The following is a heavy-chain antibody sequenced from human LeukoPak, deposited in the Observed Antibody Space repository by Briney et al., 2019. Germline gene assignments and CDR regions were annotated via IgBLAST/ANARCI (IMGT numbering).Heavy chain of an antibody. CDR1: GFTFSNYG. CDR3: ARAFTWGSMFAGFDI. D-gene: IGHD3-10*02. CDR2: SSTNGGST. V-gene: IGHV3-64*01. Sequence: GGSLRLSCVASGFTFSNYGIHWVRQAPGKGLEYVSGSSTNGGSTHYGSSVKGRFTISRDDSKNTLYLQMGSLRVEDMAVYYCARAFTWGSMFAGFDIWGQGTMVTVSS. J-gene: IGHJ3*02.